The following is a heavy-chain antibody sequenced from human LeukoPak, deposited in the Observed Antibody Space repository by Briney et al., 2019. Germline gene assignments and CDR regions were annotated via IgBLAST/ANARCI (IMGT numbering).Heavy chain of an antibody. J-gene: IGHJ3*02. CDR1: GFTVSTNY. V-gene: IGHV3-66*01. D-gene: IGHD2/OR15-2a*01. Sequence: GGSLRLSCAASGFTVSTNYMTWVRQAPGKGLEWVSVIYRGGTTYYADSVKGRFTISRDNSKNTVYLQMNSLRAEDTAVYYCARVYLGAFDIWGQGTMVTVSS. CDR2: IYRGGTT. CDR3: ARVYLGAFDI.